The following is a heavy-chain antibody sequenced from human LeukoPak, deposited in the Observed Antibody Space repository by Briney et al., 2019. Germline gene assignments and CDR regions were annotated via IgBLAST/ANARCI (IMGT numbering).Heavy chain of an antibody. V-gene: IGHV4-59*01. J-gene: IGHJ4*02. CDR1: GGSISSYY. Sequence: SETLSLTCTVSGGSISSYYWSWIRQPPGKGLEWIGYIYYSGSTNYNPSLKSRVTISVDTSKNQFSLKLSSVTAADTAVYYCAREEMVDYGDYYFDYWGQGTLVTVSS. D-gene: IGHD4-17*01. CDR3: AREEMVDYGDYYFDY. CDR2: IYYSGST.